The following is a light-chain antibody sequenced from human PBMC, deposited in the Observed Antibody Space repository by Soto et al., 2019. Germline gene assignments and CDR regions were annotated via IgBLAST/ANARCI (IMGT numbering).Light chain of an antibody. V-gene: IGKV1-5*03. Sequence: DIQMTQSPSTLSASVGDRVTSTCRASQNVHSWLAWRQQKPGKAPNLLIYKASSLERGVPSRFSDSGSGTQFTHTLSSLQPDDFASYYCQQDKSYPYTFGHGTKLEIK. J-gene: IGKJ2*01. CDR1: QNVHSW. CDR2: KAS. CDR3: QQDKSYPYT.